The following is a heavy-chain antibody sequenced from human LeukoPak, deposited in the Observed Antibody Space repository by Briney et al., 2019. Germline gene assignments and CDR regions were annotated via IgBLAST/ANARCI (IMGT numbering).Heavy chain of an antibody. Sequence: PGGSLRLSCAASGFTFSSYWMSWVRQAPGKGLEWVANIKQDGSEKYYADSVKGRFTISRDNAKNSLYLQMNSLRAEDTALYYCARDSSGWHYYYYMDVWGKGTTVTISS. V-gene: IGHV3-7*03. D-gene: IGHD6-19*01. CDR3: ARDSSGWHYYYYMDV. J-gene: IGHJ6*03. CDR2: IKQDGSEK. CDR1: GFTFSSYW.